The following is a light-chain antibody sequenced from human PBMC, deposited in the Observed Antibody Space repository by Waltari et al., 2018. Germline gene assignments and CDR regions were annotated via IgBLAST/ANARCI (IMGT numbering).Light chain of an antibody. CDR2: SNN. J-gene: IGLJ2*01. V-gene: IGLV1-44*01. CDR1: TSNIGSNV. Sequence: QSLLTQPPSVSGTPGQRVTIPCSGSTSNIGSNVVSWDQQLPGAAPKLLIHSNNQRPSGVPDRFSCSKSGTSASLAISGLQSADEADYYCSAWDDSLNGHVVFGGGTKLIVL. CDR3: SAWDDSLNGHVV.